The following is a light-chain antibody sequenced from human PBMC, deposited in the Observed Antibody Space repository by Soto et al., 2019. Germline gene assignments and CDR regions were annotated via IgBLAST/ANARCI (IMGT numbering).Light chain of an antibody. J-gene: IGKJ1*01. CDR2: GAS. V-gene: IGKV3-15*01. CDR1: QSVSSN. Sequence: EIVMTQSPATLSVSPGERATLSCRASQSVSSNLAWYQQKPGQAPRLLIYGASTRATGIPARFSGSGSGTEFTLTIRSLQSEDFAVYYCQQYNNWPQTFGQATKVDI. CDR3: QQYNNWPQT.